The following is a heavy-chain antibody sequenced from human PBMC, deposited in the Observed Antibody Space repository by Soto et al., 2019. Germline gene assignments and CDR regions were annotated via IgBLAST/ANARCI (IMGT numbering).Heavy chain of an antibody. J-gene: IGHJ5*02. V-gene: IGHV3-74*01. CDR1: GFTFNNYW. Sequence: EEQLVESGGGLVQPGGSLRLSCAASGFTFNNYWMHWVRQAPGKGLVWVSRVNNDGSTTIYADSVKGRFTISRDNARNTLYLQMNSLRVEDTAVYYCARDRPHNWFDPWGQGTLVTVSS. CDR2: VNNDGSTT. CDR3: ARDRPHNWFDP.